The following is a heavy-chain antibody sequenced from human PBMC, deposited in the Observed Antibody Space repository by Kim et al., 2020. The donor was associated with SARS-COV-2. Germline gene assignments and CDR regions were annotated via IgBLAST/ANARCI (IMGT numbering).Heavy chain of an antibody. D-gene: IGHD6-19*01. Sequence: SETLSLTCAVYGGSFSGYYWSWIRQPPGKGLEWIGEINHSGSTNYNPSLKSRVTISVDTSKNQFSLKLSSVTAADTAVYYCARGFHWGSLWQWLPRGSWFDPWGQGTLVTVSS. CDR1: GGSFSGYY. CDR2: INHSGST. CDR3: ARGFHWGSLWQWLPRGSWFDP. V-gene: IGHV4-34*01. J-gene: IGHJ5*02.